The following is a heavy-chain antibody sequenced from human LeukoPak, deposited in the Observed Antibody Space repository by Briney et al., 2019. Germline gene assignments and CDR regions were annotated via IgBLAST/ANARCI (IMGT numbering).Heavy chain of an antibody. CDR2: ISYDGSNK. CDR1: GFTFSSYG. D-gene: IGHD6-13*01. V-gene: IGHV3-30*18. CDR3: AKDNSGIAAAYHFDY. J-gene: IGHJ4*02. Sequence: GGSLRLSCAASGFTFSSYGMHWVRQAPGKGLEWVAVISYDGSNKYYADSVKGRFTISRDNSKNTLYLQMNSLRAEDTAVYYCAKDNSGIAAAYHFDYWGQGTLVTVSS.